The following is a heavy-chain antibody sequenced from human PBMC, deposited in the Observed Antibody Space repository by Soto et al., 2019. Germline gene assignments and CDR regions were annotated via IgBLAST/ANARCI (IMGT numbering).Heavy chain of an antibody. V-gene: IGHV3-23*01. CDR3: AKDPARYDFWSGPRYMDV. Sequence: PGGSLRLSCAASGFTFSSYAMSWARQAPGKGLEWVSAISGSGGSTYYADSVKGRFTISRDNSKNTLYLQMNSLRAEDTAVYYCAKDPARYDFWSGPRYMDVWGKGTTVTVSS. CDR2: ISGSGGST. J-gene: IGHJ6*03. CDR1: GFTFSSYA. D-gene: IGHD3-3*01.